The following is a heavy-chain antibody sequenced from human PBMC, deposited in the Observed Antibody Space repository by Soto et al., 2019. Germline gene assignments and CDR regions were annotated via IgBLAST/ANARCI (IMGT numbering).Heavy chain of an antibody. J-gene: IGHJ3*01. CDR1: GFILNNYA. CDR3: VKRRCNWGPFDF. CDR2: VGGTDGDSDGVP. V-gene: IGHV3-23*01. D-gene: IGHD7-27*01. Sequence: VQLLESGGDLVQPGGSLRLSCVASGFILNNYAMSWVRQAPGKGLEWVSTVGGTDGDSDGVPWYEDSVKGRFPISRDSPATTLFLHMNNLSAEVLALYHCVKRRCNWGPFDFWGSGKTVGVSS.